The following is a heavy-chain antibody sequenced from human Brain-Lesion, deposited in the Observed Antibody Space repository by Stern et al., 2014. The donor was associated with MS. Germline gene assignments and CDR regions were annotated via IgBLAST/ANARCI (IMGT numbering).Heavy chain of an antibody. CDR3: ARNKVETPLGY. Sequence: EVQLVESGGDLVQPGGSLKISCAASGVTVGNNYMTWVRQAPGKGLEWVSLIYSGGTTQYADAVKGRFTISRDSSTNTLYLQMNSLRPEDTAVYYCARNKVETPLGYWGQGTLVTVSS. CDR1: GVTVGNNY. CDR2: IYSGGTT. J-gene: IGHJ4*02. V-gene: IGHV3-66*02. D-gene: IGHD4-23*01.